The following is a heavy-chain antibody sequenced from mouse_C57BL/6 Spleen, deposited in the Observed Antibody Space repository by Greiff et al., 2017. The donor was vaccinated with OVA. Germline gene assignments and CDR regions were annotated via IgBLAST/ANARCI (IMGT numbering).Heavy chain of an antibody. CDR1: GYTFTDYY. V-gene: IGHV1-76*01. D-gene: IGHD2-10*01. CDR3: ARSGLLFFDY. Sequence: QVQLQQSGAELVRPGASVKLSCKASGYTFTDYYINWVKQRPGQGLEGIARIYPGSGNTYYNEKFKGKATLTAEKSSSTAYMQLSSLTSEDSAVYFCARSGLLFFDYWGQGTTLTVSS. J-gene: IGHJ2*01. CDR2: IYPGSGNT.